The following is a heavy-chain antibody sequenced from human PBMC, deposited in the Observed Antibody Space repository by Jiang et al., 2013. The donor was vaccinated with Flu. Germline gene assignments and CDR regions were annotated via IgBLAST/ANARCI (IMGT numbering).Heavy chain of an antibody. CDR1: GYTFSNYA. V-gene: IGHV1-3*01. Sequence: SGAEVKKAGASVRLSCKASGYTFSNYAIQWVRQAPGQGLEWLGWIKGDNGDTKYSEKFQGRVTITRDTSASSAYMELTSLRSEDSAVYYCVRDLIYCRGTNCNSVDNALDIWGQGTMVTVSS. J-gene: IGHJ3*02. D-gene: IGHD2-2*01. CDR2: IKGDNGDT. CDR3: VRDLIYCRGTNCNSVDNALDI.